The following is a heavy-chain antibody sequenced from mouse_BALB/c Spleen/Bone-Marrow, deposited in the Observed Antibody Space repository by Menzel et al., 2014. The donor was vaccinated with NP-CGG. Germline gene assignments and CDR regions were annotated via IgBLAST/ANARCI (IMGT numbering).Heavy chain of an antibody. CDR3: ARYYYGSSYAMDY. J-gene: IGHJ4*01. CDR1: GFNIKDTY. D-gene: IGHD1-1*01. Sequence: EVKLMASGAELAKPGASVKLSCTASGFNIKDTYMHWVKQRPEQGLEWIGRIDPANGNTKYDPKFQGKATITADTSSNTAYLQLSSLTSEDTAVYYCARYYYGSSYAMDYWGQGTSVTVSS. V-gene: IGHV14-3*02. CDR2: IDPANGNT.